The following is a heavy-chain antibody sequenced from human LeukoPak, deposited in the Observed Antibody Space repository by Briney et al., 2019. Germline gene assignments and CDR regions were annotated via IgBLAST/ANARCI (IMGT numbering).Heavy chain of an antibody. V-gene: IGHV1-2*02. CDR3: TRDRGIADRSWFDP. J-gene: IGHJ5*02. D-gene: IGHD1-14*01. Sequence: ASVKVSCKAPGYTFSNYGISRVRQAPGQGLEWMGWIFPKSGKAKYSQTFQGRVTMTRDTSVDTVYMEVIRLTPDDTAVYYCTRDRGIADRSWFDPWGQGTLVTVSS. CDR2: IFPKSGKA. CDR1: GYTFSNYG.